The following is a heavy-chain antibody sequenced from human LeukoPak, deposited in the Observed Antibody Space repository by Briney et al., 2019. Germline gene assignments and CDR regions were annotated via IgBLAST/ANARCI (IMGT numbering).Heavy chain of an antibody. J-gene: IGHJ4*02. D-gene: IGHD5-24*01. CDR3: ARDYGYNFGYFDY. V-gene: IGHV4-61*01. CDR2: IYYSGST. CDR1: GGSVSSGNYY. Sequence: SETLSLTCTVSGGSVSSGNYYCSWIRQPPGKGLEWIGYIYYSGSTNYNPSLKSRVTISLDTSKNQFSLKLSSVTAADTAVYYCARDYGYNFGYFDYWGQGTLVTVSS.